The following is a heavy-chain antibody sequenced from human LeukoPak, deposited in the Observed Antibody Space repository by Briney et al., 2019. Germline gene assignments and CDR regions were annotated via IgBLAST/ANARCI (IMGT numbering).Heavy chain of an antibody. Sequence: PRGSLRLSCAASGFTVGSYEMNWVRQAPGKGLEWISYISRSDSVKFYADSVKGRFTISRDNVRNSLHLQMNSLRAEDTGVYYCARDWLRLGYWGQGTLVTVSS. J-gene: IGHJ1*01. CDR3: ARDWLRLGY. V-gene: IGHV3-48*03. CDR2: ISRSDSVK. CDR1: GFTVGSYE. D-gene: IGHD5-12*01.